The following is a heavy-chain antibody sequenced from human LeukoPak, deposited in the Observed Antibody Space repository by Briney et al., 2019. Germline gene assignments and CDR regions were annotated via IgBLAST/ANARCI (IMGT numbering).Heavy chain of an antibody. CDR3: ARVVWFGELLSYMDV. CDR2: ISAYNGNT. Sequence: RASVKVSCKASGYTFTSYGISWVRQAPGQGLEWMGWISAYNGNTNYAQKLQGRVTMTTDTSTSTAYMELRGLRSGDTAVYYCARVVWFGELLSYMDVWGKGTTVTVSS. V-gene: IGHV1-18*01. J-gene: IGHJ6*03. D-gene: IGHD3-10*01. CDR1: GYTFTSYG.